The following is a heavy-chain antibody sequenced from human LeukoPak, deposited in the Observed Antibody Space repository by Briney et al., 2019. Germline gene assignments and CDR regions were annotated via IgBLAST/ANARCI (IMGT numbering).Heavy chain of an antibody. CDR1: GFTFSSYA. CDR3: AKDGVVVPLGGYFDY. Sequence: QPGGSLRLSCAASGFTFSSYAMSWVRQAPGKGLEWVSGISGSGGSTYSADSVKGRFTISRDNSKNTLYLQMNSLRAEDTAVYYCAKDGVVVPLGGYFDYWGQGTLVTVSS. D-gene: IGHD2-2*01. V-gene: IGHV3-23*01. J-gene: IGHJ4*02. CDR2: ISGSGGST.